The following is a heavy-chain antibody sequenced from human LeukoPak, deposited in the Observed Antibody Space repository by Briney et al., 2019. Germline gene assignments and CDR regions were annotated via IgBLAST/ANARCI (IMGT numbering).Heavy chain of an antibody. CDR2: ISSSSSYI. V-gene: IGHV3-21*01. CDR1: GFTFSSYY. Sequence: GGSLRLSCAASGFTFSSYYMNWVRQAPGKGLEWVSSISSSSSYIYYEDSVKGRFTISRVNAKNSLYLQMNSLRAEDTAVYYCARARSADTAMVYFDYWGQGTLVTVSS. J-gene: IGHJ4*02. D-gene: IGHD5-18*01. CDR3: ARARSADTAMVYFDY.